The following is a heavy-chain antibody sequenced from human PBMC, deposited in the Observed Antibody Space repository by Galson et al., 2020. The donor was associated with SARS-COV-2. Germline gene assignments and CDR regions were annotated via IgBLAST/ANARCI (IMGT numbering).Heavy chain of an antibody. Sequence: SETLSLTCTVSGGSISSYYWSWIRQPPGKGLEWTGYIYYSGSTNYNPSLKSRVTISVDTSKNQFSLKLRSVTAADTAVYYCARVAGLAIFGVVIRDYYYMDVWGKGTTVTVSS. CDR1: GGSISSYY. J-gene: IGHJ6*03. CDR2: IYYSGST. V-gene: IGHV4-59*01. D-gene: IGHD3-3*01. CDR3: ARVAGLAIFGVVIRDYYYMDV.